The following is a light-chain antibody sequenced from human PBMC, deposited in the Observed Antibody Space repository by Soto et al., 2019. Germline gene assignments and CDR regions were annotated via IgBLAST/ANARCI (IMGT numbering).Light chain of an antibody. Sequence: DIQMTHSPSSLSASVGDRVTITCRASQSISIWLAWYQQKPGKAPELLIHDASKLETGVPSRFSGSGSGTKFTLTISSLQPDDSATYYCQEYNNYSKTFGQGTKVDIK. J-gene: IGKJ1*01. CDR1: QSISIW. CDR2: DAS. V-gene: IGKV1-5*01. CDR3: QEYNNYSKT.